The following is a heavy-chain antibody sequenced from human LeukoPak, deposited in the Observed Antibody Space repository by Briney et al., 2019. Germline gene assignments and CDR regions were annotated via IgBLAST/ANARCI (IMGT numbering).Heavy chain of an antibody. V-gene: IGHV3-49*03. CDR1: GFTFGDYA. D-gene: IGHD6-6*01. CDR3: TKAFEYSSSLFDY. J-gene: IGHJ4*02. Sequence: GGSLRLSCTASGFTFGDYAMSWFCQAPGKGLEWVGFIRSKAYGGTTEYAASVKGRFTISRDDSKSIAYLQMNSLKTEDTAVYYCTKAFEYSSSLFDYWGQGTLVTVSS. CDR2: IRSKAYGGTT.